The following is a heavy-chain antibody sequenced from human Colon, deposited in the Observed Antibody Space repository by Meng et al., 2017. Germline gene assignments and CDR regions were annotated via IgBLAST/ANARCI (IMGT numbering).Heavy chain of an antibody. V-gene: IGHV6-1*01. J-gene: IGHJ4*02. CDR1: GDSGSCNSAA. Sequence: ASPGLLNPSRTLSRTCAIHGDSGSCNSAAWNWFRQSPSRGLEWLGRTYYRSKYYNDYALSVKSRITINPDTSKNQFSLQLNSVTPEDTAIYYCARDWGDVRGGFDFWGQGTLVTVSS. D-gene: IGHD3-10*02. CDR2: TYYRSKYYN. CDR3: ARDWGDVRGGFDF.